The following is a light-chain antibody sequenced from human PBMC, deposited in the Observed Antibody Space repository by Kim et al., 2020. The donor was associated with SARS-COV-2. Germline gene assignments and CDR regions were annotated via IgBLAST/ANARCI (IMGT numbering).Light chain of an antibody. CDR3: NSRDSSGNHVV. J-gene: IGLJ2*01. CDR2: GKT. Sequence: ALGQTGRITCQGDSRRSYHASWYQQKPGQAPILVIYGKTNRPSGIPDRFSGSSSGNTASLTITGAQAEDEADYYCNSRDSSGNHVVFGGGTQLTVL. V-gene: IGLV3-19*01. CDR1: SRRSYH.